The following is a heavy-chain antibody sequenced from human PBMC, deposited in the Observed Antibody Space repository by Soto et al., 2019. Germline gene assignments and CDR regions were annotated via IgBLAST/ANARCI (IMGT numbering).Heavy chain of an antibody. CDR3: ARDTAMVVSSYYFDY. J-gene: IGHJ4*02. V-gene: IGHV4-61*01. CDR1: GGSVSSGSYY. Sequence: PSETLSLTCTVSGGSVSSGSYYWSWIRQPPGKGLEWIGYIYYSGSTNYNPSLKSRVTISVDTSKNQFSLKLSSVTAADTAVYYCARDTAMVVSSYYFDYWGQGTLVTVS. CDR2: IYYSGST. D-gene: IGHD5-18*01.